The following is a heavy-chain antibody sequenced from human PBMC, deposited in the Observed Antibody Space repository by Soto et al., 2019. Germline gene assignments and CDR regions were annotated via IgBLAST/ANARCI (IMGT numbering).Heavy chain of an antibody. CDR1: GLTFSDAW. J-gene: IGHJ4*02. CDR3: ATAPGYWESAPLDY. Sequence: EVQLVESGGGLVKPGGSLRLSCAVSGLTFSDAWMNWLRQVPGKGLEWVARVRSQTDGGTTDYTSPVNGRFTISRDDSKNTLYLQMNNLKTEDTATYYCATAPGYWESAPLDYWGQGTLVTVSS. D-gene: IGHD6-25*01. CDR2: VRSQTDGGTT. V-gene: IGHV3-15*07.